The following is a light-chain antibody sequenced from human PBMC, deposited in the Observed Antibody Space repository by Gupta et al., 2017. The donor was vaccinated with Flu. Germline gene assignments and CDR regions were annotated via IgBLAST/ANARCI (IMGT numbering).Light chain of an antibody. CDR2: DAS. Sequence: EIMMTQSPATLSVSPGERATLSCRASQSVNSNLAWYQQIPGQAPRLLIYDASTRATGIPARFSGSGYGTDFTLTISSRQSEDFAVYYCQQYNNWPPFTFGHGTKVDIK. CDR1: QSVNSN. V-gene: IGKV3-15*01. J-gene: IGKJ3*01. CDR3: QQYNNWPPFT.